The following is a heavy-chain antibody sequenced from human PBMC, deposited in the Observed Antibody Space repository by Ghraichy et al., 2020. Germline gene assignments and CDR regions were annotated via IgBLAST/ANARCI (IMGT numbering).Heavy chain of an antibody. Sequence: GSLRLSCAASGFTFSSYAMSWVRQAPGKGLEWVSAISGSGGSTYYADSVKGRFTISRDNSKNTLYLQMNSLRAEDTAVYYCAKEDSITIFGVVTNEYYFNYWGQGTLVTVSS. V-gene: IGHV3-23*01. CDR1: GFTFSSYA. D-gene: IGHD3-3*01. CDR3: AKEDSITIFGVVTNEYYFNY. J-gene: IGHJ4*02. CDR2: ISGSGGST.